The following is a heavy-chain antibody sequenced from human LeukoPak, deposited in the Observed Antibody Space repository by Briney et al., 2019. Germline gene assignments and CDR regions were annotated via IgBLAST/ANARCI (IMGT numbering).Heavy chain of an antibody. V-gene: IGHV1-46*01. CDR2: INPSGGST. D-gene: IGHD2-15*01. Sequence: GASVKASCKASGYTFTSYYMHWVRQAPGQGLEWMGIINPSGGSTSYAQKFQGRVTMTRDTSTSTVYMELSSLRSEDTAVYYCARVYEYAGSGSYYFDYWGQGTLVTVSS. J-gene: IGHJ4*02. CDR3: ARVYEYAGSGSYYFDY. CDR1: GYTFTSYY.